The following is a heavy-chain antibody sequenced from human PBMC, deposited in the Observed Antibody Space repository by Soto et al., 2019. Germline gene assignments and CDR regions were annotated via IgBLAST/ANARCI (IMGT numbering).Heavy chain of an antibody. V-gene: IGHV3-30-3*01. Sequence: GGSLRLSCAASGFTFSSYAMHWVRQAPGKGLEWVAVISYDGSNKYYADSVKGRFTISRDNSKNTLYLQMNSLRAEDTSVYYCARDPLWGTAMVLWYFDLWGRGTLVTVSS. D-gene: IGHD5-18*01. J-gene: IGHJ2*01. CDR3: ARDPLWGTAMVLWYFDL. CDR2: ISYDGSNK. CDR1: GFTFSSYA.